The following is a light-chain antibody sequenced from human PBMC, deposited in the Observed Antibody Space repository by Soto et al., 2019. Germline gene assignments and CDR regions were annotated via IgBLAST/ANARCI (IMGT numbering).Light chain of an antibody. CDR2: AAS. CDR1: QSISSY. CDR3: QQSYSSSIT. Sequence: DIQMTQPPSSRSSSVGDRVTLTCRASQSISSYLDWHQQKPGKAPKLLIYAASTLQSGVPSRFSGSRSGTEFTLTISSLQPEDFAIYYCQQSYSSSITCGQGKQLEIK. J-gene: IGKJ5*01. V-gene: IGKV1-39*01.